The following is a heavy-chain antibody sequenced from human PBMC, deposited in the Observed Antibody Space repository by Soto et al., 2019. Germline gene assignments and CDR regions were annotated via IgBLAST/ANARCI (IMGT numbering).Heavy chain of an antibody. CDR1: GFTFSSYG. CDR2: ISYDGSNK. CDR3: AKDPGSWFPYYYYGMDV. D-gene: IGHD6-13*01. Sequence: GGSLRLSCAASGFTFSSYGMHWVRQAPGKGLEWVAVISYDGSNKYYAESVKGRFTISRDNSKNTLYLQMNSLRAEDTAVYYCAKDPGSWFPYYYYGMDVWGQGTTVTVSS. V-gene: IGHV3-30*18. J-gene: IGHJ6*02.